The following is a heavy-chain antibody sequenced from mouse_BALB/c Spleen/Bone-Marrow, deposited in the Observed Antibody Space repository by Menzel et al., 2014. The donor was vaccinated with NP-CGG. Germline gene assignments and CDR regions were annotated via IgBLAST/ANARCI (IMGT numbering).Heavy chain of an antibody. V-gene: IGHV1-55*01. J-gene: IGHJ3*01. CDR3: ARFSQLGLLAY. CDR1: GYNFXSYW. CDR2: IYPGSGST. D-gene: IGHD3-1*01. Sequence: VQLQQSGAELVKPGTSVKLSCKASGYNFXSYWINWVKLRPGQGLEWIGDIYPGSGSTNYNEKFRSKATLTVDTSSSTAYMQLSSLASEDSALYYCARFSQLGLLAYWGQGTLVTVSA.